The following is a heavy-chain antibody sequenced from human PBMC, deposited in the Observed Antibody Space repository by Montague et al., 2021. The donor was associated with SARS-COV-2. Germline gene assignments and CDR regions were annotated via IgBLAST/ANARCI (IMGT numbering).Heavy chain of an antibody. CDR1: GFNFNSYP. CDR3: ARDSEQLPPGAFDI. D-gene: IGHD1/OR15-1a*01. J-gene: IGHJ3*02. Sequence: SLRLSCAASGFNFNSYPMHWVRQTPGKGLEWVAVISSDRGVNYSADSVKGRFTISRDNSKNTLSLEMHSLRAEDTAVYYCARDSEQLPPGAFDIWGQGTVVTVSS. CDR2: ISSDRGVN. V-gene: IGHV3-30*04.